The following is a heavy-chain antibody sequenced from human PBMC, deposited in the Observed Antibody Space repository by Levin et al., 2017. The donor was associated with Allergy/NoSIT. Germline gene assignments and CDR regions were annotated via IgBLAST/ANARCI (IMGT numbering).Heavy chain of an antibody. J-gene: IGHJ4*02. CDR3: VRGYSGNWAPPGHFDY. V-gene: IGHV4-39*07. D-gene: IGHD7-27*01. CDR1: GGSLKSSGSY. Sequence: PSETLSLTCSVSGGSLKSSGSYWGWIRQPPGKGLEWIGSIYYSGNTYYNPSLKSRGTISVDMSKSQFSLKLSSVTAADTAVYYCVRGYSGNWAPPGHFDYWGQGTLVTVSS. CDR2: IYYSGNT.